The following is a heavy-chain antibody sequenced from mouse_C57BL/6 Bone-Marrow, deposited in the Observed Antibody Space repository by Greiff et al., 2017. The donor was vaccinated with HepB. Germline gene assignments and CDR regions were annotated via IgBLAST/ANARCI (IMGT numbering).Heavy chain of an antibody. J-gene: IGHJ4*01. V-gene: IGHV5-9-1*02. Sequence: LQESGEGLVKPGGSLKLSCAASGFTFSSYAMSWVRQTPEKRLEWVAYISSGGDYIYYAETVKGRFTISRDNARNTLYLQMSGLKSEDTAMYYCTRVVSYYSRGYYAMDYWGQGTSVTVSS. D-gene: IGHD2-12*01. CDR2: ISSGGDYI. CDR1: GFTFSSYA. CDR3: TRVVSYYSRGYYAMDY.